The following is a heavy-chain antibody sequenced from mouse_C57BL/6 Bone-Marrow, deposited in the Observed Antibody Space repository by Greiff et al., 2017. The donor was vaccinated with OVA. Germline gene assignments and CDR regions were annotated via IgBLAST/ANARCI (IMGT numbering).Heavy chain of an antibody. Sequence: VMLVESGPGLVQPSQSLSITCTVSGFSLTSYGVHWVRQSPGKGLEWLGVIWSGGSTDYNAAFISRLSISKDNSKGQVFFKMNSLQADDTAIYYCARNYHGSSYGGFAYWGQGTLVTVSA. CDR3: ARNYHGSSYGGFAY. CDR2: IWSGGST. V-gene: IGHV2-2*01. D-gene: IGHD1-1*01. J-gene: IGHJ3*01. CDR1: GFSLTSYG.